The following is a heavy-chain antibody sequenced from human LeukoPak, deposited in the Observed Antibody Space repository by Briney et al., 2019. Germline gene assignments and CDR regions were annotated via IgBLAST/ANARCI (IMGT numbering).Heavy chain of an antibody. CDR3: ARAGSSSSASYFDY. Sequence: SETLSLTCAVYGGSFSGYYWSWIRQPPGKGLEWIGEINHSGSTNYNPSLKSRVTISADTSKNQFSLKLSSVTAADTAVYYCARAGSSSSASYFDYWGQGTLVTVSS. CDR2: INHSGST. CDR1: GGSFSGYY. D-gene: IGHD6-6*01. J-gene: IGHJ4*02. V-gene: IGHV4-34*01.